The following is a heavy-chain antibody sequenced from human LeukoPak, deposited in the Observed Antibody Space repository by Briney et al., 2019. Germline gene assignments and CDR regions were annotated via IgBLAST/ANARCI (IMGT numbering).Heavy chain of an antibody. Sequence: SETLSLTCTVSGGSISSYYWSWIRQPPGKGLEWVGQIYYSGTTNYNPSLKSRVTISVDTSKNQFSLKLSSVTAADTAVYYCARRTIYYDSAGYYLYYFDYWGQGTLVTVSS. CDR1: GGSISSYY. CDR2: IYYSGTT. D-gene: IGHD3-22*01. CDR3: ARRTIYYDSAGYYLYYFDY. V-gene: IGHV4-59*08. J-gene: IGHJ4*02.